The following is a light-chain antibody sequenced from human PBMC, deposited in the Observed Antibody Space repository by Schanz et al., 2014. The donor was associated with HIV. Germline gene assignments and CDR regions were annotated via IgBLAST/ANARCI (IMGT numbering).Light chain of an antibody. Sequence: DIQMTQSPSSVSASVGDRVTITCRASQDVSTWLAWYQQEPGKAPKLLIYSASSLRSGVPSRFSGSGFGTDFTLSISSLQSEDFATYYCQQSDTYPYTFGQGTKLEIK. J-gene: IGKJ2*01. CDR2: SAS. CDR3: QQSDTYPYT. CDR1: QDVSTW. V-gene: IGKV1-12*01.